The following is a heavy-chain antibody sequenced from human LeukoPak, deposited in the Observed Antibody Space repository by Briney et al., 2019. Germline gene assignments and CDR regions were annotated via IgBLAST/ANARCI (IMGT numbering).Heavy chain of an antibody. J-gene: IGHJ5*02. CDR3: ARDQDTFWFDP. D-gene: IGHD5-18*01. Sequence: PSETLSLTCTGSGASITSHHWSWLRQPPGKGLEWIAYIYSTGSTDYNPSLKSRVTISVDTTRNQFSLKLSSVTAADTAAYYCARDQDTFWFDPWGQGTLVTVSS. CDR1: GASITSHH. CDR2: IYSTGST. V-gene: IGHV4-59*11.